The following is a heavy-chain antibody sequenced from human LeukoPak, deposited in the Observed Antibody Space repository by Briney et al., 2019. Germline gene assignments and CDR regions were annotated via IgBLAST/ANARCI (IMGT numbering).Heavy chain of an antibody. CDR3: ARDDYDFWSGFPPFDY. CDR2: ISSSRSTI. CDR1: GFTFSSYS. V-gene: IGHV3-48*01. D-gene: IGHD3-3*01. J-gene: IGHJ4*02. Sequence: PGGSLRLSCAASGFTFSSYSMNWVRQAPGKGLEWVSYISSSRSTIYYADSVKGRFTISRDNAKNSLYLQMNSLRAEDTAVYYCARDDYDFWSGFPPFDYWGQGTLVTVSS.